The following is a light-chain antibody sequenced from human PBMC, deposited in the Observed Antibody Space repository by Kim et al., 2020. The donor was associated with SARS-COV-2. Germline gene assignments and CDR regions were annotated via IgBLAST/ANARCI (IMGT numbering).Light chain of an antibody. J-gene: IGLJ3*02. CDR1: TGSVTSGHY. CDR3: LLSYSGARV. V-gene: IGLV7-46*01. CDR2: HTS. Sequence: GGTVTLTCGSSTGSVTSGHYPYWFQQNPGQAPRTLIYHTSNKQSWTPARFSGSLVGGKAALTLSGAQPENEAEYYCLLSYSGARVFGGGTQLTVL.